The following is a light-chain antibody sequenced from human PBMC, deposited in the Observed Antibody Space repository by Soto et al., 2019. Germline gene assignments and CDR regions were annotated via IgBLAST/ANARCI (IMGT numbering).Light chain of an antibody. CDR1: SSDVGSYNL. Sequence: QSALTQPASVSGSPGQSITISCTGTSSDVGSYNLVSWYQQHPGKAPKLMIYEGSKRPSGVSNRFSGSKSGNTASLTISGLQAEDEADYYCCSYAGSSTPALFGGGTKVTVL. V-gene: IGLV2-23*01. J-gene: IGLJ2*01. CDR2: EGS. CDR3: CSYAGSSTPAL.